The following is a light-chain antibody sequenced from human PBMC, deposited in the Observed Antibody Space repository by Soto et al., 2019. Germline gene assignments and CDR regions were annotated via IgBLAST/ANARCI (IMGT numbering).Light chain of an antibody. CDR2: EDD. V-gene: IGLV6-57*03. CDR1: SGSVASNY. J-gene: IGLJ3*02. CDR3: QCFDNNNFKWV. Sequence: NFMLTQPHSVSESPGKTVTISCTRSSGSVASNYVQWYQRRPGSAASLLIYEDDQRCSWVPDRFSGSIDSSSNSTSLTVAGLKPEDEADYYCQCFDNNNFKWVFGGGTQLTVL.